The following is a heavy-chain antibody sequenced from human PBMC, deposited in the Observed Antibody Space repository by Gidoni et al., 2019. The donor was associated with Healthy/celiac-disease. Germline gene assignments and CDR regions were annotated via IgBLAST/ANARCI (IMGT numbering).Heavy chain of an antibody. J-gene: IGHJ4*02. CDR1: GFTFGDYA. CDR2: IRSKAYGGTT. V-gene: IGHV3-49*04. CDR3: TRVSYYDFWSGPSEGGDY. D-gene: IGHD3-3*01. Sequence: EVQLVESGGGLVQPGRSLRLSCTASGFTFGDYAMSWVRQAPGKGLEWVGFIRSKAYGGTTEDAASVKGRFTISRDDSKSIAYLQMNSLKTEDTAVYYCTRVSYYDFWSGPSEGGDYWGQGTLVTVSS.